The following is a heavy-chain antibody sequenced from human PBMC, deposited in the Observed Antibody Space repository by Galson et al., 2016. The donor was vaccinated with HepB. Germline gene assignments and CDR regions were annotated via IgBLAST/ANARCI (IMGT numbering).Heavy chain of an antibody. D-gene: IGHD4-17*01. CDR3: ARASGDLFDY. Sequence: SLRLSCAASGFTYNSFGMHWVRQAPGKGLEWVASIWYDGTKKNYADPVKGRFTISKDKARMTFSGANSKDTLYQQMTILGTEDPAVYYCARASGDLFDYWGQGTLVTVSS. CDR2: IWYDGTKK. V-gene: IGHV3-33*01. CDR1: GFTYNSFG. J-gene: IGHJ4*02.